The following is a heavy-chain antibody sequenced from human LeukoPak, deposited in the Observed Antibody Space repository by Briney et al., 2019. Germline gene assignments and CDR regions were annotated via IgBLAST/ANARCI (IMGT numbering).Heavy chain of an antibody. CDR3: ARDGKESRGPIVY. J-gene: IGHJ4*02. Sequence: SETLSLTCAVSGYSISSGYYWGWVRQPPGKGLEWIGAIFHSGNTYYSPSLKSRVTISIVTSKNQFSLKLRSVTVADTAVYYCARDGKESRGPIVYWGQGTLVTVSS. CDR1: GYSISSGYY. D-gene: IGHD1-1*01. CDR2: IFHSGNT. V-gene: IGHV4-38-2*02.